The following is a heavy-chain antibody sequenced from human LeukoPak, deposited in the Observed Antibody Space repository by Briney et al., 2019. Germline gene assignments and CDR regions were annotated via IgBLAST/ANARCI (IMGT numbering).Heavy chain of an antibody. CDR3: ARVSVHGYSDY. Sequence: PSETLSLTCTVSGGSINNYYWTWIRQPPGKGLEWFGYIFYTGTTKYNPSLKSRVTISVDTSENQFSLKLTSVTAADTAVYYCARVSVHGYSDYWGQGTLVAVSS. V-gene: IGHV4-59*01. CDR2: IFYTGTT. CDR1: GGSINNYY. D-gene: IGHD2-8*01. J-gene: IGHJ4*02.